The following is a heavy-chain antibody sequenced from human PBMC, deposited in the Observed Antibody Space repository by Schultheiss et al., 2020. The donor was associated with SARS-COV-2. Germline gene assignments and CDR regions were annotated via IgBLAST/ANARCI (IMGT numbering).Heavy chain of an antibody. CDR2: MNPNSGNT. CDR3: ARDRGVTTYYYYGMDV. D-gene: IGHD4-17*01. V-gene: IGHV1-8*03. J-gene: IGHJ6*02. CDR1: GYTFGSHG. Sequence: ASVKVSCKASGYTFGSHGISWVRQAPGQGLEWMGWMNPNSGNTGYAQKFQGRVTITADKSTSTAYMELSSLRAEDTAVYYCARDRGVTTYYYYGMDVWGQGTTVTVSS.